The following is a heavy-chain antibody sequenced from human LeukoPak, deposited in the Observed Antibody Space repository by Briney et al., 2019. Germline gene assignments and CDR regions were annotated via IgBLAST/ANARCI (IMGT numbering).Heavy chain of an antibody. CDR2: ISYDGSNK. CDR1: GFTFSSYG. Sequence: GGSLRLSCAASGFTFSSYGMHWVRQALGKGLEWVAVISYDGSNKYYADSVKGRFTISRDNSKNTLYLQMNSLRAEDTAVYYCVGSGYYYWGQGTLVTVSS. CDR3: VGSGYYY. V-gene: IGHV3-30*03. J-gene: IGHJ4*02. D-gene: IGHD3-22*01.